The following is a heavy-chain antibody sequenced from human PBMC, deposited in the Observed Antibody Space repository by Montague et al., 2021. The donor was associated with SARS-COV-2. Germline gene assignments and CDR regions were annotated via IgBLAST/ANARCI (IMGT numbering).Heavy chain of an antibody. CDR3: AREDRWNLFDL. V-gene: IGHV4-59*01. D-gene: IGHD5-24*01. Sequence: SETLSLTCTVSGDSINSSYWSWIRQPPGTGLELIWYIYYRGSTNYNPSLETRVTISVDPSKNQFSLKLSSGTAADTAVYYCAREDRWNLFDLWGQGTLVIVSS. CDR2: IYYRGST. CDR1: GDSINSSY. J-gene: IGHJ5*02.